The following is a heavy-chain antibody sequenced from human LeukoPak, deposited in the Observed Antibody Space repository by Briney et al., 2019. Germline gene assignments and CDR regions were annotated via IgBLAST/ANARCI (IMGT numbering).Heavy chain of an antibody. J-gene: IGHJ6*02. CDR2: IQNDEIDK. CDR3: AKDPNSGWYRWSMDV. Sequence: PGGSLRLSCAASGFTFTTYGMHWVRQAPGKGLEWVAFIQNDEIDKIYADSVKGRFTISRDNSKNTLYLQMNSLRAEDTAVYYCAKDPNSGWYRWSMDVWGQGTTVTVSS. V-gene: IGHV3-30*02. D-gene: IGHD6-19*01. CDR1: GFTFTTYG.